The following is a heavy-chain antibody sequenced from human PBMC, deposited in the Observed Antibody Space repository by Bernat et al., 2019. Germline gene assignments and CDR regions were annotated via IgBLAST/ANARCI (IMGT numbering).Heavy chain of an antibody. D-gene: IGHD3-10*01. Sequence: EVQLLESGGGLVQPGGSLRLSCAASGFTFSSYAMSWVRQAPGKGLEWVSAISGSGGSTYYADSVKGRFTIPRDNSKNTLYLQMNSLRAEDTAVYYCGKVCRGKHDAFDIWGQGTMVTVSS. CDR3: GKVCRGKHDAFDI. CDR1: GFTFSSYA. V-gene: IGHV3-23*01. CDR2: ISGSGGST. J-gene: IGHJ3*02.